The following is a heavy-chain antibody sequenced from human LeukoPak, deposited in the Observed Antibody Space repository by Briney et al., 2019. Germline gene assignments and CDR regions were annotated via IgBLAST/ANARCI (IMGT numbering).Heavy chain of an antibody. Sequence: PGGSLRLSCVASGFTFSTYGMSWVRQAPGKGLEWVAAVSSTGSGTYYPDSLKGRFIISGDNSQNTVFLQMNSLRPEDTAFYFCAKDGPLLWFGPTDAWGQGIPVTVSS. CDR3: AKDGPLLWFGPTDA. D-gene: IGHD3-10*01. CDR1: GFTFSTYG. V-gene: IGHV3-23*01. CDR2: VSSTGSGT. J-gene: IGHJ5*02.